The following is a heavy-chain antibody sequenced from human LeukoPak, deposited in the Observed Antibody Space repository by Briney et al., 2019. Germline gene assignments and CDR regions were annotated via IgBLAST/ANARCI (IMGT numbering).Heavy chain of an antibody. V-gene: IGHV3-11*01. J-gene: IGHJ6*02. CDR1: GFTLSDYY. CDR2: ISSSGSTI. D-gene: IGHD3-3*01. CDR3: ARDRMDRDDFWSGYSRAVYYYGMDV. Sequence: GGSLRLSCAASGFTLSDYYMSWIRQAPGKGLEWVSYISSSGSTIYYADSVKGRFTISRDNAKNSLYLQMNSLRAEDTAVYYCARDRMDRDDFWSGYSRAVYYYGMDVWGQGTTVTVSS.